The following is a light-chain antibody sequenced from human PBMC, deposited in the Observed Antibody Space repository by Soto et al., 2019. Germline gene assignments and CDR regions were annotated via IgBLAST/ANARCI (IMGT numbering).Light chain of an antibody. J-gene: IGLJ3*02. CDR1: SEHSNYA. CDR2: LNSDGSH. Sequence: QLVLTQSPSASASLGASVKLTCTLTSEHSNYAIAWHQQRPEKGPRYLMKLNSDGSHTKGDDIPDRFSGSSSGAERYLTISSLQSEDEADYYCQTWATGIQVFGGGTKLTVL. CDR3: QTWATGIQV. V-gene: IGLV4-69*01.